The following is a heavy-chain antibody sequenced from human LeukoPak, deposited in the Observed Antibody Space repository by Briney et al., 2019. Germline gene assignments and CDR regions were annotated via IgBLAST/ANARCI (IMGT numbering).Heavy chain of an antibody. CDR2: IIPIFGTA. D-gene: IGHD2-15*01. Sequence: ASVKVSCKASGGTFSSYAISWVRQAPGQGLEWMGGIIPIFGTANYAQKFQGRVTITADESTSTAYMELGSLRSEDTAVYYCASSQKDIVVVVAATLFDYFDYWGQGTLVTVSS. J-gene: IGHJ4*02. V-gene: IGHV1-69*01. CDR1: GGTFSSYA. CDR3: ASSQKDIVVVVAATLFDYFDY.